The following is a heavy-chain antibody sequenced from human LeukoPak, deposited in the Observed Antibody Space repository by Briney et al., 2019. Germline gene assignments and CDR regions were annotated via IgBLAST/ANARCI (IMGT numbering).Heavy chain of an antibody. J-gene: IGHJ4*02. CDR3: AKDRSSSTSCSNY. CDR1: GFNFSNYA. V-gene: IGHV3-23*01. CDR2: VTGSSRYT. D-gene: IGHD2-2*01. Sequence: GGSLRLSCAASGFNFSNYAMTWVRQAPGKGLEWVSVVTGSSRYTYYADSVKGRFTISRDNSKNILYLEMKSLRVEDTAIYYCAKDRSSSTSCSNYWGRGTLVTVSS.